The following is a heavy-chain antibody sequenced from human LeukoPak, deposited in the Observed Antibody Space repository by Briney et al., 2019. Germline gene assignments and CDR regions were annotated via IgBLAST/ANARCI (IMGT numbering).Heavy chain of an antibody. CDR3: ARVGNWNYSPYYMDV. J-gene: IGHJ6*03. CDR1: GGSISNYY. V-gene: IGHV4-59*01. D-gene: IGHD1-7*01. Sequence: SETLSLTCIVSGGSISNYYWSWIRQPPGKGLEWIGYIYHSGSTDNNPSLKSRATISLDTSKNQFSLKLSSVTAADTAVYYCARVGNWNYSPYYMDVWGKGTTVTVSS. CDR2: IYHSGST.